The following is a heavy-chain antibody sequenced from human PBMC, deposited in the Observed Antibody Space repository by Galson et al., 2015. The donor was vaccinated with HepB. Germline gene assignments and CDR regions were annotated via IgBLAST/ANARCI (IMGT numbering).Heavy chain of an antibody. Sequence: SLRLSCAASGFSVSINYMSWVRQAPGKGLEWVSVIYSVGSTYYAASVKGRFTISRDNSKNTLFLQMNSLRPEDTAVYYCARDSYYYDRTGYYFFFAYWGQGALVTVSS. V-gene: IGHV3-66*02. CDR3: ARDSYYYDRTGYYFFFAY. D-gene: IGHD3-22*01. J-gene: IGHJ4*02. CDR2: IYSVGST. CDR1: GFSVSINY.